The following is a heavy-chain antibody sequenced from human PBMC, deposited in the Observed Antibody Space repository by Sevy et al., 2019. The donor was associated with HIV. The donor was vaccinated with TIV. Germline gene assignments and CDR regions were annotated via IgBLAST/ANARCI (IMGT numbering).Heavy chain of an antibody. J-gene: IGHJ4*02. D-gene: IGHD6-13*01. Sequence: GGSLGLSCTASRFTFSDYGMHWVRQAPGKGLDWVAFIWYDGTDKYYADSVEGRFTISRDNSENKLFLQMNSLRPEDTAVYYCTKNTAAAGVGGFDYWGRGTMVTVSS. CDR3: TKNTAAAGVGGFDY. CDR1: RFTFSDYG. V-gene: IGHV3-30*02. CDR2: IWYDGTDK.